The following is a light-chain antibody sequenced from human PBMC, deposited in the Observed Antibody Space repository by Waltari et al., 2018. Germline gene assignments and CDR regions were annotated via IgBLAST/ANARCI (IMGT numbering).Light chain of an antibody. Sequence: QSALTQPHSASGSPGQSVAISCPGTSSDAGGYNYVSWYQQHPGKAPSLLIYEVSKRPPGVPDRFSGSKSGNTASLTVSGLQAEDEADYYCSSYAGNNNFVFGGGTKLTV. CDR1: SSDAGGYNY. J-gene: IGLJ3*02. CDR3: SSYAGNNNFV. V-gene: IGLV2-8*01. CDR2: EVS.